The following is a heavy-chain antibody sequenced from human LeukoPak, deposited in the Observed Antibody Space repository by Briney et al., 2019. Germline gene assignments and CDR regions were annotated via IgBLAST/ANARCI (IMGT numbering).Heavy chain of an antibody. V-gene: IGHV3-23*01. CDR3: AREIDIVVVVAASAQLGY. CDR1: GFTFSSYA. CDR2: ISGSGGST. J-gene: IGHJ4*02. D-gene: IGHD2-15*01. Sequence: PGGSLRLSCAASGFTFSSYAMSWVRQAPGKGLEWVSAISGSGGSTYYADSVKGRFTISRDNSKNTLYLQMNSLRAEDTAVYYCAREIDIVVVVAASAQLGYWGQGTLVTVSS.